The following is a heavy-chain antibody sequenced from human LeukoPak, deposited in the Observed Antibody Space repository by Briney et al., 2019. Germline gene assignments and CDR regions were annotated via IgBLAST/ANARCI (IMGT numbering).Heavy chain of an antibody. V-gene: IGHV4-31*03. D-gene: IGHD2/OR15-2a*01. CDR1: GGPIKSGDYY. Sequence: SETLSLTCNVSGGPIKSGDYYWNWIRQHPGKGLEWIAKIYNTGTTYYNPSLRSRLSLPIATSKNQFTLKLSSETAADTAMYYCARDHDSTNYHPRWRYFDLWGRGTLVTVSS. CDR3: ARDHDSTNYHPRWRYFDL. J-gene: IGHJ2*01. CDR2: IYNTGTT.